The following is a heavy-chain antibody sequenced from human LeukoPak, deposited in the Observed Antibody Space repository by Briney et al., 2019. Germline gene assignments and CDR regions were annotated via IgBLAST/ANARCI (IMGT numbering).Heavy chain of an antibody. J-gene: IGHJ5*02. CDR2: ISNSGSDT. D-gene: IGHD2-15*01. CDR3: ARGGYCHGDRCVITLDP. CDR1: RFTFSDYT. Sequence: GGSLRLSCAASRFTFSDYTMTWISQAPGKGLEWVSYISNSGSDTYSAESVRGRFSISRDNAKNSLYLQMNNLRAEDTAVYYCARGGYCHGDRCVITLDPWGPGTLVTVSS. V-gene: IGHV3-11*01.